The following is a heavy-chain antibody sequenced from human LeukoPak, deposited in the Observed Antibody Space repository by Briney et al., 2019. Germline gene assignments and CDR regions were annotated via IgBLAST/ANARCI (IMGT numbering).Heavy chain of an antibody. D-gene: IGHD2-2*01. Sequence: PSETLSLTCTVSGGSISSGDYYWSWICQPPGKGLEWIGYIYYSGSTYYNPSLKSRVTISVDTSKNQFSLKLSSVTAADTAVYYCAGRYCSSTSCYPFDPWGQGTLVTVSS. J-gene: IGHJ5*02. CDR3: AGRYCSSTSCYPFDP. V-gene: IGHV4-30-4*08. CDR2: IYYSGST. CDR1: GGSISSGDYY.